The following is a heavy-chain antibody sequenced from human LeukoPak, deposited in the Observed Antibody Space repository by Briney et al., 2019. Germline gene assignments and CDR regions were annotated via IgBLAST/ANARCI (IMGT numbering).Heavy chain of an antibody. CDR1: GGSISSSNW. D-gene: IGHD3-9*01. V-gene: IGHV4-4*02. CDR2: IYHSGST. CDR3: ASLIYDILTGRVYYFDY. J-gene: IGHJ4*02. Sequence: SGTLSLTCAVSGGSISSSNWWSWVRQPPGKGLGWIGEIYHSGSTNYNPSLKSRVTISVDKSKNQFSLKLSSVTAADTAVYYCASLIYDILTGRVYYFDYWGQGTLVTVSS.